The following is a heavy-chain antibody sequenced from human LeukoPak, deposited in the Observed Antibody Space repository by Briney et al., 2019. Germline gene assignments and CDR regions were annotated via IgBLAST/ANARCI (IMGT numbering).Heavy chain of an antibody. D-gene: IGHD6-19*01. Sequence: GASVKVSCKASGYTFTSYYMHWVRQAPGQGLEWMGIINPGGDSTTYAQKFQGRVTMTRDASTSTVYMELSSLTSEDTAVYYYARETEKQWQYWGHGTMATVSS. CDR2: INPGGDST. J-gene: IGHJ3*01. V-gene: IGHV1-46*01. CDR3: ARETEKQWQY. CDR1: GYTFTSYY.